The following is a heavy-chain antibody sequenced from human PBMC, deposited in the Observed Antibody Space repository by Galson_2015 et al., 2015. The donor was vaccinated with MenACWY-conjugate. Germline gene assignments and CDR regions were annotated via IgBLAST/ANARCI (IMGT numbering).Heavy chain of an antibody. CDR2: INKDGSRT. V-gene: IGHV3-74*01. CDR3: VKDRGDIVAAVPANWFDP. CDR1: GLTFTNAY. Sequence: SLRLSCAASGLTFTNAYMSWVRQAPGKGLAWISHINKDGSRTTYADSVKGRFTISRDNAKNTVYLQMNSLRTEDTAVYYCVKDRGDIVAAVPANWFDPWGQGTLVTVSS. J-gene: IGHJ5*02. D-gene: IGHD2-15*01.